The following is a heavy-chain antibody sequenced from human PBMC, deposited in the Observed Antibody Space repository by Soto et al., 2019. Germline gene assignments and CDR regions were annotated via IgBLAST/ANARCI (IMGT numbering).Heavy chain of an antibody. CDR1: GFTFSSYG. D-gene: IGHD3-22*01. CDR3: VRDRYYYDSSGYYTYYFDY. Sequence: PGGSLRLSCAASGFTFSSYGMHWVRQAPGKGLEWVAVIWYDGSNKYYADSVKGRFTISRDNSKNTLYLQMNSLRAEDTAVYYCVRDRYYYDSSGYYTYYFDYWGQGTLVTVSS. V-gene: IGHV3-33*01. CDR2: IWYDGSNK. J-gene: IGHJ4*02.